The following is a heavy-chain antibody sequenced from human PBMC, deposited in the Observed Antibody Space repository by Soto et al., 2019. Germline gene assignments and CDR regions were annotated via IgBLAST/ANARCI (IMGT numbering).Heavy chain of an antibody. CDR1: GYTFTSYD. Sequence: ASVKVSCKASGYTFTSYDINWVRQANGQGLEWMGWMNPNSGNTGYAQKFQGRVTMTRNTSISTAYMELSSLRSEDSAVYYCASRRVVRGVITFDYWGQGTLVTVSS. CDR2: MNPNSGNT. J-gene: IGHJ4*02. D-gene: IGHD3-10*01. V-gene: IGHV1-8*01. CDR3: ASRRVVRGVITFDY.